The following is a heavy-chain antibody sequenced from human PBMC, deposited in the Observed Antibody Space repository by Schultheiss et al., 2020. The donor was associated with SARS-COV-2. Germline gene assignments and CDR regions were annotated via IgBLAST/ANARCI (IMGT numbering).Heavy chain of an antibody. D-gene: IGHD1-7*01. CDR1: GGSFSGYY. CDR2: IYYSGST. CDR3: GRGRNYVGI. Sequence: SETLSLTCAVYGGSFSGYYWSWIRQPPGKGLEWIGYIYYSGSTNYNPSLKSRVTISVDTSKNQFSLKLSSVTAADTAVYYCGRGRNYVGIWGQGTMVTVSS. J-gene: IGHJ3*02. V-gene: IGHV4-59*01.